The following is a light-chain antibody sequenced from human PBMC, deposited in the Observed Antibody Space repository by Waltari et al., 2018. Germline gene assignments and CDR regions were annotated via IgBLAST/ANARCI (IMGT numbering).Light chain of an antibody. CDR3: QHYVRLPAT. CDR1: QSVGRS. J-gene: IGKJ1*01. V-gene: IGKV3-20*01. Sequence: EIVLTQSPGTLSLSPGERATLSCRASQSVGRSLAWYQQILGQAPRLLIYGASSRATGIPDRFSGSGSGTDFSLTISRLEPEDFAVYFCQHYVRLPATFGQGTKVAI. CDR2: GAS.